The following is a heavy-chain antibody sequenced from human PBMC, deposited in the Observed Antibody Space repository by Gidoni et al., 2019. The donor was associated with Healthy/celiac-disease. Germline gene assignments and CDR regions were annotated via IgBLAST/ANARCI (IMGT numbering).Heavy chain of an antibody. CDR1: GFTFSGSA. V-gene: IGHV3-73*02. CDR3: TRHAARVVAVAGDYGMDV. CDR2: IRSKANSYAT. J-gene: IGHJ6*02. D-gene: IGHD6-19*01. Sequence: EVQLVESGGGLVQPGGSLKLPCAASGFTFSGSAMHWVRQASGKGLEWVGRIRSKANSYATAYAASVKGRFTISRDDSKNTAYLQMNSLKTEDTAVYYCTRHAARVVAVAGDYGMDVWGQGTTVTVSS.